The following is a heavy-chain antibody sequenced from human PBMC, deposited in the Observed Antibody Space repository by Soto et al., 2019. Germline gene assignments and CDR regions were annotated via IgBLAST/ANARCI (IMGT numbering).Heavy chain of an antibody. V-gene: IGHV1-18*03. D-gene: IGHD1-1*01. CDR2: ISAHNGNT. CDR1: GYDFTTYG. Sequence: QVHLVQSGAEVKKSGASVKVSCKGSGYDFTTYGITWVRQAPGQGLEWMAWISAHNGNTDYAQKLQGRVTVTRDTSTSTAYMELRSLRSDDMAVYYWARGRYGDYWGQGALVTVSS. J-gene: IGHJ4*02. CDR3: ARGRYGDY.